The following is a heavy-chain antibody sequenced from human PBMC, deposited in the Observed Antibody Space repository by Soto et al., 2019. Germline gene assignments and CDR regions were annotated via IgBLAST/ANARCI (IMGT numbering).Heavy chain of an antibody. CDR2: ISYDEDNK. J-gene: IGHJ6*02. Sequence: GGSLRLSCAASGFSFSSYGMHWVRQAPGKGLEWVTVISYDEDNKYYADSVKGRFTISRDNSKNTLYLQMNSLRAEDTAVYYCAKVLGQWLLYGMDVWGQGTTVTVSS. V-gene: IGHV3-30*18. D-gene: IGHD6-19*01. CDR3: AKVLGQWLLYGMDV. CDR1: GFSFSSYG.